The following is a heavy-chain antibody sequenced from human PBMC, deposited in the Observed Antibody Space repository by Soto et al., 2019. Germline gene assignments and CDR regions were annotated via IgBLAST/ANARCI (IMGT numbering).Heavy chain of an antibody. D-gene: IGHD3-22*01. V-gene: IGHV3-9*01. CDR1: GFTFDDYA. Sequence: RRLSCAASGFTFDDYAMHWVRQAPGKGLEWVSGISWNSGSIGYADSVKGRFTISRDNAKNSLYLQMNSLRAEDTALYYCAKGRDYDSSGYYPPAFDYWGQGTLVTVSS. CDR3: AKGRDYDSSGYYPPAFDY. CDR2: ISWNSGSI. J-gene: IGHJ4*02.